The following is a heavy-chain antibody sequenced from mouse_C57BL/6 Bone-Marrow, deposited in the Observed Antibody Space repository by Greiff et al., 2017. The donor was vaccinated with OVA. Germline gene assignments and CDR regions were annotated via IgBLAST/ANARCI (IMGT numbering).Heavy chain of an antibody. CDR1: GYSFTGYY. CDR2: INPSTGGT. Sequence: VQLKQSGPELVKPGASVKISCKASGYSFTGYYMNWVKQSPEKSLEWIGEINPSTGGTTYNQKFKAKATLTVDKSSSTAYMQLKSLTSEDSAVYYCARNDYAAWFAYWGQGTLVTVSA. J-gene: IGHJ3*01. D-gene: IGHD2-4*01. V-gene: IGHV1-42*01. CDR3: ARNDYAAWFAY.